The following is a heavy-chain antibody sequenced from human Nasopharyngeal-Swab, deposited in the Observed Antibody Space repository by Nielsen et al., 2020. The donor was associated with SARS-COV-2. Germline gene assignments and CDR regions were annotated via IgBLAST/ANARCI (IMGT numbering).Heavy chain of an antibody. J-gene: IGHJ4*02. D-gene: IGHD6-13*01. CDR2: ISSSSSYI. CDR1: GFTFSSYS. CDR3: ARRDSSSWYYFDY. V-gene: IGHV3-21*01. Sequence: GESLKISCAASGFTFSSYSMNWVRQAPGKGLEWVSSISSSSSYIYYADSVKGRFTISRDNAKNSLHLQMNSLRAEDTAVYYCARRDSSSWYYFDYWGQGTLVTVSS.